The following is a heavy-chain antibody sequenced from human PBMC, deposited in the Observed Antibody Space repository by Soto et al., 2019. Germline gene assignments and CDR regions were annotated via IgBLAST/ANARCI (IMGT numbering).Heavy chain of an antibody. CDR2: IRSKAYGGTT. CDR1: GFTCGDYA. D-gene: IGHD4-4*01. J-gene: IGHJ6*02. V-gene: IGHV3-49*04. CDR3: TRDTTTVTWYYYYGMDV. Sequence: GGSLRLSCTASGFTCGDYAMSWVRQAPGKGLEWVGFIRSKAYGGTTEYAASVKGRFTISRDDSKSIAYLQMNSLKTEDTAVYYCTRDTTTVTWYYYYGMDVWCQGTRVTVSS.